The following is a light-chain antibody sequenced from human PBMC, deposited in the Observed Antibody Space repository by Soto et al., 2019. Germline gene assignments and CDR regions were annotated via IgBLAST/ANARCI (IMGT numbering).Light chain of an antibody. CDR3: QQYGSSTWT. CDR2: GAS. CDR1: ETVSSYL. Sequence: EIVLTQSPGTLSLSPGDRATLSCRASETVSSYLLWYQQKPGQAPRLLIYGASSRATGIPDRFSGSGSGTDFTLTISRLEPEDFAVYYCQQYGSSTWTFGRGTKVDIK. J-gene: IGKJ1*01. V-gene: IGKV3-20*01.